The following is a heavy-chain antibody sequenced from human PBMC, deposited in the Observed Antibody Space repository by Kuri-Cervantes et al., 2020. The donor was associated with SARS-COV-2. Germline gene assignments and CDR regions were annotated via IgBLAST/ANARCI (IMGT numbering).Heavy chain of an antibody. CDR2: IFSNDEK. V-gene: IGHV2-26*01. Sequence: ETLSLTCTVSGGSISSYYWSWIRQPPGKALEWLAHIFSNDEKSYSTSLKSRLTIPKDTSKSQVVLTMTNMDPVDTATYYCARIYSSGWYYFDYWGQGTLVTVSS. CDR3: ARIYSSGWYYFDY. J-gene: IGHJ4*02. CDR1: GGSISSYYW. D-gene: IGHD6-19*01.